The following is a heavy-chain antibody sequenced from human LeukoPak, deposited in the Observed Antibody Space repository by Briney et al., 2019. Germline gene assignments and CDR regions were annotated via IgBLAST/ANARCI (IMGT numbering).Heavy chain of an antibody. CDR1: GASISSTNYY. Sequence: NPSETLSLTCTVSGASISSTNYYCAWIRQPTGKGLEWVGYIYTSGTTNYNPSLKSRVTISVDTSKNQFSLKLSSVTAADTAVYYCARHAFGLLNNWFDPWGQGTLVTVSS. V-gene: IGHV4-61*05. CDR3: ARHAFGLLNNWFDP. CDR2: IYTSGTT. J-gene: IGHJ5*02. D-gene: IGHD3/OR15-3a*01.